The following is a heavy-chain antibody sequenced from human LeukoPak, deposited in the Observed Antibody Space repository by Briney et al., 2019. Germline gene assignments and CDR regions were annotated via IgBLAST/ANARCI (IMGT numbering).Heavy chain of an antibody. CDR3: ARAGMITFGGAIVYWFDP. CDR1: GFTFSSYS. V-gene: IGHV3-21*01. Sequence: GGSLRLSCAASGFTFSSYSMNWVRQAPGKGLEWVSSISSSSSYIYYADSVKGRFTISRDNAKNSLYLQMNSLRAEDTAVYYCARAGMITFGGAIVYWFDPWGQGTLVTVSS. D-gene: IGHD3-16*02. J-gene: IGHJ5*02. CDR2: ISSSSSYI.